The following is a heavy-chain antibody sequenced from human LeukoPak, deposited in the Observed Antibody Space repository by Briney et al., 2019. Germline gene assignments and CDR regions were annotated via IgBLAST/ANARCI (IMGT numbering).Heavy chain of an antibody. V-gene: IGHV3-21*01. CDR2: ISSSSIYK. CDR1: GFTFSSYS. D-gene: IGHD3-22*01. Sequence: GGSLRLSCAASGFTFSSYSMNWVRQAPGKGLEWVSSISSSSIYKYYADSVKGRFTISRDNAKKSLYLQMNSLRAEDTAVYYCARSHPHYYDSSGYYSEPRFDPWGQGTLVTVSS. J-gene: IGHJ5*02. CDR3: ARSHPHYYDSSGYYSEPRFDP.